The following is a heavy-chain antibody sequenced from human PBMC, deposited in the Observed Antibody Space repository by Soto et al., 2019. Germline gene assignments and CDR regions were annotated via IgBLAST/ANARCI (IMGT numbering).Heavy chain of an antibody. J-gene: IGHJ3*02. D-gene: IGHD3-22*01. Sequence: SVKVSCKASGGTFSSYAISWVRQAPGQGLEWMGGIIPIFGTANYAQKFQGRVTITADESTSTAYMEMSSLRSEDTAVYYCARDFVGYHSPSEAFDIWCQAIMVTVS. V-gene: IGHV1-69*13. CDR1: GGTFSSYA. CDR3: ARDFVGYHSPSEAFDI. CDR2: IIPIFGTA.